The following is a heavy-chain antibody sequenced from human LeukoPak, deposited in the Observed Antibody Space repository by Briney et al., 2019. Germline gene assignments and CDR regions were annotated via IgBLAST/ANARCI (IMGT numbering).Heavy chain of an antibody. CDR1: GGSISSYY. CDR2: IYHSGST. D-gene: IGHD5/OR15-5a*01. CDR3: ARIGSTGLWVNWFDP. V-gene: IGHV4-38-2*02. J-gene: IGHJ5*02. Sequence: SETLSLTCTVSGGSISSYYWGWIRQPPGKGLEWTGSIYHSGSTYYNPSLKSRVTISVDTSKNQFSLKLSSVTAADTAVYYCARIGSTGLWVNWFDPWGQGTLVTVSS.